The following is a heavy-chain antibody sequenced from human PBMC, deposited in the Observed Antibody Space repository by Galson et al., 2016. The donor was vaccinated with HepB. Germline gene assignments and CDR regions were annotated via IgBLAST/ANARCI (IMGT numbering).Heavy chain of an antibody. CDR2: IRSKTYGGTT. Sequence: SLRLSCAGSGFTFGDYAMNWFRQAPGKGLEWVAFIRSKTYGGTTKYAASVKGRFTISRHDSNSIAYLQMNSLKTEDTAVYYYTRSDYYDSSGPPGYWGQGTPVTVSS. V-gene: IGHV3-49*03. CDR3: TRSDYYDSSGPPGY. CDR1: GFTFGDYA. D-gene: IGHD3-22*01. J-gene: IGHJ4*02.